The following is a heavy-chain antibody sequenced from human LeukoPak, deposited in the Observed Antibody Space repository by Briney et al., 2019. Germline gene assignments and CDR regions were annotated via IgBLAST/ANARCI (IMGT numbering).Heavy chain of an antibody. CDR2: LNQSGGT. J-gene: IGHJ4*02. Sequence: SETLSLTCGVYDGSFSGHFWSWVRQPPGKGLDWIAELNQSGGTNYNPSLKSRVTISVDTSKNQFSLKLTSVTAADAAVYYCARLRVDAAALEYWGPGALVTVSS. CDR3: ARLRVDAAALEY. D-gene: IGHD6-13*01. CDR1: DGSFSGHF. V-gene: IGHV4-34*01.